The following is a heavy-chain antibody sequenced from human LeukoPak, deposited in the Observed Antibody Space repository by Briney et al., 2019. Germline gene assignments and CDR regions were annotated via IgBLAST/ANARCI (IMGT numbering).Heavy chain of an antibody. V-gene: IGHV3-30*04. Sequence: GGSLRLSCAASGFTFSSYAMHWVRQVPGKGLEWVAVISYDGSNKYYADSVKGRFTISRDNSKNTLYLQMNSLRAEDTAVYYCARDLVTWIQLWLSYYYYGMDVWGQGTTVTVSS. J-gene: IGHJ6*02. CDR3: ARDLVTWIQLWLSYYYYGMDV. CDR2: ISYDGSNK. CDR1: GFTFSSYA. D-gene: IGHD5-18*01.